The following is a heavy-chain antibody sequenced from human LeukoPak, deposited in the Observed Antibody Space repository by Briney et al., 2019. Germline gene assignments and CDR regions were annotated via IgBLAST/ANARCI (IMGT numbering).Heavy chain of an antibody. J-gene: IGHJ4*02. Sequence: PGGSLRLSCAASGFTVSAYDMSWVRQAPGKGLEWVSDISTNGTSVYYADSVKGRLTSSGDNAKNSLYLQVNSLRAEDTAVYYCARDYICGALGKGAYYFDYWGQGTLVTVSP. D-gene: IGHD7-27*01. CDR2: ISTNGTSV. CDR1: GFTVSAYD. V-gene: IGHV3-11*01. CDR3: ARDYICGALGKGAYYFDY.